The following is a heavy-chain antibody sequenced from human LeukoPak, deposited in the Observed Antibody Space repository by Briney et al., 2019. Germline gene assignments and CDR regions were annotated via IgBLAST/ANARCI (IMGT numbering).Heavy chain of an antibody. CDR2: IVSSGDST. Sequence: GGSLRLSCAASGFTFSSYAMSWVRQAPGKGLEGVSAIVSSGDSTYYADSVKGRFTISRDNSQNTVSLEVNNLRTEDTALYFCAKTSLSDASGHYYYMDVWGQGTLVTVSS. D-gene: IGHD3-3*01. V-gene: IGHV3-23*01. J-gene: IGHJ4*02. CDR3: AKTSLSDASGHYYYMDV. CDR1: GFTFSSYA.